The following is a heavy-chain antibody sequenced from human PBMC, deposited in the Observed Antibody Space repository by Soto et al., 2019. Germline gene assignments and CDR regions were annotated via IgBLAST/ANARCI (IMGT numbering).Heavy chain of an antibody. Sequence: PGGSLRLSCAASGFTFSSYDMHWVRQATGKGLEWVSLISSSSSYIYYADSVKGRFTISRDNAKNSLYLQMNSLRAEDTAVYYCARVGYSSGWLPDYWGQGTLVTVSS. CDR1: GFTFSSYD. V-gene: IGHV3-21*01. J-gene: IGHJ4*02. CDR3: ARVGYSSGWLPDY. CDR2: ISSSSSYI. D-gene: IGHD6-19*01.